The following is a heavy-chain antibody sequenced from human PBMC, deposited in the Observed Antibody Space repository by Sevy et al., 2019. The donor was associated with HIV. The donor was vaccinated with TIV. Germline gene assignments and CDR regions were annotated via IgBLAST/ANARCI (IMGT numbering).Heavy chain of an antibody. CDR2: IYPGDSDT. J-gene: IGHJ3*02. Sequence: GESLKISCKGSGYSFTSYWIGWVRQMPGKGLEWMGIIYPGDSDTRYSPSFQGQVTISADKSISTAYLQWSSLKASETAMYYCARLVGSSGYPDAFDIWGQGTMVTVSS. V-gene: IGHV5-51*01. CDR1: GYSFTSYW. D-gene: IGHD3-22*01. CDR3: ARLVGSSGYPDAFDI.